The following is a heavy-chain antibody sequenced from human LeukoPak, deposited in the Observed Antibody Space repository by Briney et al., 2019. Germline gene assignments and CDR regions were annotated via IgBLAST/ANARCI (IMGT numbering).Heavy chain of an antibody. Sequence: PSETLSLTCTVSGDSISSSNYYWVWIRQPPGKGLEWIGSLYYSGSAYYNPSIKSRLTISVDTSLNQYSLKLSFVTAADTAVYYCGRQQRRGSWFDPWGQGTLVTVSS. CDR3: GRQQRRGSWFDP. V-gene: IGHV4-39*01. CDR1: GDSISSSNYY. CDR2: LYYSGSA. D-gene: IGHD3-16*01. J-gene: IGHJ5*02.